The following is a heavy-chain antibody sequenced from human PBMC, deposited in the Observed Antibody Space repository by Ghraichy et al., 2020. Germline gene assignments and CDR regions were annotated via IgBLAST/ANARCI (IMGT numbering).Heavy chain of an antibody. J-gene: IGHJ6*02. CDR2: IYSGGST. Sequence: GGSLRLSCAASGFTVSSNYMSWVRQAPGKGLEWVSVIYSGGSTYYADSVKGRFTISRDNSKNTLYLQMNSLRAEDTAVYYCARGWLGAYYYYGMDVWGQGTTVTVSS. V-gene: IGHV3-66*02. CDR3: ARGWLGAYYYYGMDV. CDR1: GFTVSSNY. D-gene: IGHD5-12*01.